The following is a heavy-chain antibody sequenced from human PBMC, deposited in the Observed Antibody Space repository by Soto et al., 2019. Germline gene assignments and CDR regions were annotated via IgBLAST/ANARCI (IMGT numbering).Heavy chain of an antibody. D-gene: IGHD5-12*01. CDR1: GFTFSSYA. Sequence: GGSLRLSCAASGFTFSSYAMSWVRQAPGKGLEWVSAISGSGGSTYYADSVKGRFTISRDNSKNTLYLQMNSLRAEDTAVYYCATMREGYAEGDWFDPWGQGTLVTVSS. V-gene: IGHV3-23*01. CDR3: ATMREGYAEGDWFDP. CDR2: ISGSGGST. J-gene: IGHJ5*02.